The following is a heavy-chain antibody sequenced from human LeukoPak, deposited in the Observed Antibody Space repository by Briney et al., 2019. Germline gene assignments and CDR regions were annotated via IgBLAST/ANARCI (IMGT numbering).Heavy chain of an antibody. CDR1: GGSISGYF. D-gene: IGHD1-1*01. J-gene: IGHJ3*02. Sequence: PSQTLSLTCTVAGGSISGYFCGWVRQHPGKGLEWLVYIHDIGSTKYNPSLKSRVTISVDTSKNQFSLKVKSVTAADTAVYYCARLNQLERFDAFDIWGQGTMVTVSS. CDR3: ARLNQLERFDAFDI. CDR2: IHDIGST. V-gene: IGHV4-59*08.